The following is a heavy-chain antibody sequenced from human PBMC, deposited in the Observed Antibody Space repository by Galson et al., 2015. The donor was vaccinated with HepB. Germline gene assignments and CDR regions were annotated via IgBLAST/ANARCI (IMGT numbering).Heavy chain of an antibody. D-gene: IGHD6-19*01. CDR3: ATSIAVAGPSFDY. CDR2: IIPILGIA. Sequence: SVKVSCKASGGTSSSYTISWVRQAPGQGLEWMGRIIPILGIANYAQKFQGRVTITADKSTSTAYMELSSLRSEDTAVYYCATSIAVAGPSFDYWGQGTLVTVSS. J-gene: IGHJ4*02. CDR1: GGTSSSYT. V-gene: IGHV1-69*02.